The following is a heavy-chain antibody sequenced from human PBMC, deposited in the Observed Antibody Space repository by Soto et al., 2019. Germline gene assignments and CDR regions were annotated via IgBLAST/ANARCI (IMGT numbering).Heavy chain of an antibody. V-gene: IGHV3-23*01. J-gene: IGHJ4*02. CDR1: GFILSNYA. CDR2: ISGSGGST. D-gene: IGHD3-22*01. CDR3: AKRGRSGFYGALFDF. Sequence: EVQLLESGGGWVQPGGSLRLSCAASGFILSNYAMSWVRQAPGKGLEWVSAISGSGGSTYYADSVKGRCTISRDSSKNTLYLQMNSLRAEDTAVYYCAKRGRSGFYGALFDFWGQGTLVTVSS.